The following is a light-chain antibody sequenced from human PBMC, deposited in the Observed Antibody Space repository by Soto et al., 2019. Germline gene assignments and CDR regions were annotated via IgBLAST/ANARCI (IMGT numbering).Light chain of an antibody. Sequence: QSALTQPRSVSGSPGQSVTISCTGTSSDVGGYNFVSWYQQHPGKAPKLKIYEVSIRPSGVSNRFSGSKSGNTASLTISGLQAEDEADYYCSSYTSINSLYVFGTGTKLTVL. CDR1: SSDVGGYNF. CDR2: EVS. CDR3: SSYTSINSLYV. V-gene: IGLV2-14*01. J-gene: IGLJ1*01.